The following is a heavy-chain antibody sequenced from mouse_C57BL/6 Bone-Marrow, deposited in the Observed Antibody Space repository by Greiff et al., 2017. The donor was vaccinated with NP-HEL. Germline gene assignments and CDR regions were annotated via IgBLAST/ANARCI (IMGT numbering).Heavy chain of an antibody. CDR3: ARVYYGSSPYAMDY. J-gene: IGHJ4*01. Sequence: DVKLVESGGGLVKPGGSLKLSCAASGFTFSSYAMSWVRQTPEKRLEWVATISDGGSYTYYPDNVKGRFTISRDNAKNNLYLQMGHLKSEDTAMYYCARVYYGSSPYAMDYWGQGTSVTVSS. CDR1: GFTFSSYA. V-gene: IGHV5-4*03. D-gene: IGHD1-1*01. CDR2: ISDGGSYT.